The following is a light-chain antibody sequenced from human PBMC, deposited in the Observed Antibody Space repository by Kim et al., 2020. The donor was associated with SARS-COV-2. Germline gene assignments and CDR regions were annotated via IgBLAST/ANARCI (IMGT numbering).Light chain of an antibody. Sequence: SSELTQDPAVSVALGQTVRITCQGDSLRSYYATWYQQKPGQAPILVIYGKNKRPSGIPERFSGSSSGNTAYLTITGTQAGDEADYYCNSRDSNDNVVFGG. CDR2: GKN. V-gene: IGLV3-19*01. CDR1: SLRSYY. CDR3: NSRDSNDNVV. J-gene: IGLJ2*01.